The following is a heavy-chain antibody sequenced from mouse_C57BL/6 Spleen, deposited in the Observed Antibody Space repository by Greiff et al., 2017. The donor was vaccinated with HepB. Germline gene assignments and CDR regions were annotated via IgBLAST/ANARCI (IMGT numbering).Heavy chain of an antibody. Sequence: EVHLVESGEGLVKPGGSLKLSCAASGFTFSSYAMSWVRQTPEKRLEWVAYISSGGDYIYYADTVKGRFTISRDNARNTLYLQMSSLKSEDTAMYYCTRDFYYGSSYDWYFDVWGTGTTVTVSS. CDR2: ISSGGDYI. CDR1: GFTFSSYA. CDR3: TRDFYYGSSYDWYFDV. V-gene: IGHV5-9-1*02. D-gene: IGHD1-1*01. J-gene: IGHJ1*03.